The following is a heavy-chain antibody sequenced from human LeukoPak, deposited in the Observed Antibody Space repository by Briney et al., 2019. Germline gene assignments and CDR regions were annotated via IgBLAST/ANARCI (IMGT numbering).Heavy chain of an antibody. V-gene: IGHV3-23*01. CDR1: GFTFSDYY. D-gene: IGHD3-16*01. Sequence: GGSLRLSCAASGFTFSDYYMSWVRQAPGKGLEGVSAISGSGGSTYYAESVKGRFTISRDNSKNTLYLQMNSLRAEDTAVYYCAKYADGGDYFDYWGQGTLVTVSS. CDR3: AKYADGGDYFDY. J-gene: IGHJ4*02. CDR2: ISGSGGST.